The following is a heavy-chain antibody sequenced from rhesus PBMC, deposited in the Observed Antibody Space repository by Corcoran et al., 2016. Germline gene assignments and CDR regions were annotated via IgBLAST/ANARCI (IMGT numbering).Heavy chain of an antibody. CDR2: INWSGGST. CDR3: ARGGYNWSYPPDY. Sequence: EVQLVQSGGGVVQPGGSLRLSCAASGCTFDDYAMHWVRQAPGKGLEWVSGINWSGGSTYHTDAVKGQFTISRDNAQNSLYLQMGSLRAEDTALYYCARGGYNWSYPPDYWGQGVLVTVSS. V-gene: IGHV3-201*01. J-gene: IGHJ4*01. D-gene: IGHD1-26*01. CDR1: GCTFDDYA.